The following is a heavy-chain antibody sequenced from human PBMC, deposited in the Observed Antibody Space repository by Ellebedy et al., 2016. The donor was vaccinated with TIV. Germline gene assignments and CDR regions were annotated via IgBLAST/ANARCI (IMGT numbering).Heavy chain of an antibody. V-gene: IGHV3-23*01. J-gene: IGHJ4*02. Sequence: PGGSLRLSCAASGFTSSPYAMRWVRQAPGKGLEWVSVITGNGDSTNYADSVKGRFTMSRDNSENTLYLQMNSLRAEDTAVYDCAKRTSVSSGYFDYWGQGNLVTVSS. D-gene: IGHD6-25*01. CDR1: GFTSSPYA. CDR2: ITGNGDST. CDR3: AKRTSVSSGYFDY.